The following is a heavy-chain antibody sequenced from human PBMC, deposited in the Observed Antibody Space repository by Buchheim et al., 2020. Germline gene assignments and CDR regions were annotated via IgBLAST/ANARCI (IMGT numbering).Heavy chain of an antibody. CDR3: ASLGDFLRGVKS. Sequence: EVQLLESGGGLVQPGGSLRLSCAASGLILRTYAMSWVRQAPGKGLEWVSGISGSAGRTFYADSVKGRFNMYRDTSETTLYLQMNSLRADDTAVYYCASLGDFLRGVKSWGQGTL. CDR1: GLILRTYA. J-gene: IGHJ4*02. CDR2: ISGSAGRT. D-gene: IGHD3-10*01. V-gene: IGHV3-23*01.